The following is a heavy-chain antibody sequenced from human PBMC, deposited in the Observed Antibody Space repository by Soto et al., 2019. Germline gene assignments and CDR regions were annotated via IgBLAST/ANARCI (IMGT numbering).Heavy chain of an antibody. D-gene: IGHD2-2*01. J-gene: IGHJ5*02. CDR3: TRGFCNSSSCYANWFDP. Sequence: EVQLVESGGGLVRPGGSVRLSCAASGFAVGSNYMSWVRQAPGKGLEWVSLIYIGGGTHYADSVKGRFTISRYNSKNTLYLQMNSLRAEDTAVYHCTRGFCNSSSCYANWFDPWGQGTLVTVSS. CDR1: GFAVGSNY. CDR2: IYIGGGT. V-gene: IGHV3-66*01.